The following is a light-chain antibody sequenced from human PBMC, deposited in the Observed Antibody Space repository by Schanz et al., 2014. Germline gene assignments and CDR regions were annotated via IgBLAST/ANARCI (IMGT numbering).Light chain of an antibody. Sequence: QSVLTQPASVSGAPGQSITISCTGTSSDIGAYNYVSWYQQHPGKAPKLILYDVDRRPSAVSDRFSGSRSGNTASLTVSGLQAEDEADYYCCSYAGSTNLRFGGGTKLTVL. V-gene: IGLV2-14*03. CDR2: DVD. CDR1: SSDIGAYNY. J-gene: IGLJ3*02. CDR3: CSYAGSTNLR.